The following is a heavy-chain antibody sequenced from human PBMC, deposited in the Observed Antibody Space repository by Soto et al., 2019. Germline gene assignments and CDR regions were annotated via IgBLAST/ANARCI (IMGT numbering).Heavy chain of an antibody. V-gene: IGHV4-39*01. CDR3: VRSEYSACDERPFDL. D-gene: IGHD5-12*01. J-gene: IGHJ4*01. Sequence: QLQLQESGPGLVKPSEPLSLTCTVSGASISTTSFYLGWIRQPPGKGLEWIGSILYSGRTYNNPSLKSRVTLSIDTSNSQFYLKLNCVTAEDTAVYYCVRSEYSACDERPFDLWGQGTMVAVSS. CDR2: ILYSGRT. CDR1: GASISTTSFY.